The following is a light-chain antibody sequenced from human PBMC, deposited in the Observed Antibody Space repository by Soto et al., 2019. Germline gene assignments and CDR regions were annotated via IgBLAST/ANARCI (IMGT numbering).Light chain of an antibody. J-gene: IGKJ5*01. Sequence: EIVMTQSPGTLSVSPGERVTFSCRASQSVSSNLAWYQQKPGQTPRLLGYGASTRATGIPDRFSGSGSGTEFTLTICSLQSEDFADYYCQQYQNWPLITFGQGTLLEIK. CDR2: GAS. CDR1: QSVSSN. V-gene: IGKV3-15*01. CDR3: QQYQNWPLIT.